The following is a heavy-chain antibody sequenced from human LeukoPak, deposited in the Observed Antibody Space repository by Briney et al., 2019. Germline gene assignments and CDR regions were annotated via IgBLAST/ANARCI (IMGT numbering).Heavy chain of an antibody. CDR3: AREVGAGDDAFDI. Sequence: GSLRLSCAASGFTFSSYSMNWVRQAPGKGLEWVSSISSSSSYIYYADSVKGRFTISRDNAMNSLYLQMNSLRAEDTAVYYCAREVGAGDDAFDIWGQGTMVTVSS. J-gene: IGHJ3*02. CDR1: GFTFSSYS. V-gene: IGHV3-21*01. CDR2: ISSSSSYI. D-gene: IGHD1-26*01.